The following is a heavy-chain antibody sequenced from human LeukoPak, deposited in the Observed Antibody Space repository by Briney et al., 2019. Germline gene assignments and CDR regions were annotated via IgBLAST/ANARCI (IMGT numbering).Heavy chain of an antibody. D-gene: IGHD2-2*01. CDR2: FQYGGNS. J-gene: IGHJ6*02. CDR3: ARDTGHQLSRRNYYAMDV. Sequence: SETLSLTCNVSGSSITAFYWSWIRQSPGKGLEWIGSFQYGGNSKYNPSLKSRVAMAVDTSKRQLSLKVSSVTAADTAVYYCARDTGHQLSRRNYYAMDVWGQGTTVTVSS. V-gene: IGHV4-59*12. CDR1: GSSITAFY.